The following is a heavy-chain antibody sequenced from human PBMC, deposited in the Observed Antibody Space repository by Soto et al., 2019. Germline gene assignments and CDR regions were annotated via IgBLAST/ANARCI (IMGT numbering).Heavy chain of an antibody. CDR3: ARGPTIFGVVTNDY. CDR2: IYYSGST. Sequence: SETLSLTCTVSGGSISSGGYYWSWIRQHPGKGLEWIGYIYYSGSTYYNPSLKSRVTISVDTSKNQFSLKLSSVTAADTAVYYCARGPTIFGVVTNDYWGQGTLVTVSS. CDR1: GGSISSGGYY. V-gene: IGHV4-31*03. D-gene: IGHD3-3*01. J-gene: IGHJ4*02.